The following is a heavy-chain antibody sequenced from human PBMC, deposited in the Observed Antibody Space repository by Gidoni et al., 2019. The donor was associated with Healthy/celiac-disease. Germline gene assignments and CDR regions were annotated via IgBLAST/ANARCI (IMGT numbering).Heavy chain of an antibody. Sequence: QVQLEQSGAVVKKPGSSVQVSCKASGYTFTSHYMHWVRQAPGQGLEWMGIINPSGGSTSDAQKFQGRVTMTRDTSTSTVYMELSSLRSEDTAVYYCARGDWNSLTLNYYYYGMDVWGQGTTVTVSS. D-gene: IGHD1-7*01. CDR3: ARGDWNSLTLNYYYYGMDV. CDR2: INPSGGST. V-gene: IGHV1-46*03. J-gene: IGHJ6*02. CDR1: GYTFTSHY.